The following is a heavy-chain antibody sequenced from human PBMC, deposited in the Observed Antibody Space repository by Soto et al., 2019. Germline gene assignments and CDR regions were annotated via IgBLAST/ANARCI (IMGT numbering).Heavy chain of an antibody. CDR3: STDSHFSSVFVRHDY. V-gene: IGHV3-15*07. Sequence: SGGVLRLSCTTPCFPISDAWIKWVRPAPGMGLEWVGRIKSIRDGGTTDFAAPVKARFAISRDDSKNMVYLQINSLNTEDTAVYYCSTDSHFSSVFVRHDYWGHGTLVTVSS. D-gene: IGHD3-10*01. CDR1: CFPISDAW. J-gene: IGHJ4*01. CDR2: IKSIRDGGTT.